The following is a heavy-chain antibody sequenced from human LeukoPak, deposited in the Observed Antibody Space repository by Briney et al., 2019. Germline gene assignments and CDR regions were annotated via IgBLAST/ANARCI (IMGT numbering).Heavy chain of an antibody. D-gene: IGHD3-22*01. V-gene: IGHV1-2*06. CDR3: ARDFGYYDSSGY. CDR1: GYTFTGYY. Sequence: GASVKVSCKAPGYTFTGYYMHWVRQAPGQGLEWMGRINPNSGGTNYAQKFQGRVTMTRDTSISTAYMELSRLRSDDTAVYYCARDFGYYDSSGYWGQGTLVTVSS. CDR2: INPNSGGT. J-gene: IGHJ4*02.